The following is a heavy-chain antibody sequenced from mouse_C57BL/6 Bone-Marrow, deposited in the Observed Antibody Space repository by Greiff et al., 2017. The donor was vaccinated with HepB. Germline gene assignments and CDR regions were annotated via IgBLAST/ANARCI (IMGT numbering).Heavy chain of an antibody. V-gene: IGHV1-66*01. CDR2: IYPGSGNT. D-gene: IGHD2-2*01. CDR3: ARDRGIYYGYPYYAMDY. CDR1: GYSFTSYY. J-gene: IGHJ4*01. Sequence: VQLQQSGPELVKPGASVKISCKASGYSFTSYYIHWVKQRPGQGLEWIGWIYPGSGNTKYNEKFKGKATLTADTSSSTAYMQLSSLTSEDSAVYYCARDRGIYYGYPYYAMDYWGQGTSVTVSS.